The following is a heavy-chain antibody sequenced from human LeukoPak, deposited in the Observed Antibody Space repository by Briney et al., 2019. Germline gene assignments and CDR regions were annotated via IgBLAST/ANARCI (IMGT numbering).Heavy chain of an antibody. J-gene: IGHJ4*02. D-gene: IGHD6-6*01. V-gene: IGHV1-69*04. Sequence: SVKVSCKASGGTFSSYAISWVRQAPGQGLEWMGRIIPILGIANYAQKFQGRVTITADKSTSTAYMELSSLRSEDTAVYYCAGAREFSSSSGRAYYFDFWDQGTLVTVSS. CDR1: GGTFSSYA. CDR2: IIPILGIA. CDR3: AGAREFSSSSGRAYYFDF.